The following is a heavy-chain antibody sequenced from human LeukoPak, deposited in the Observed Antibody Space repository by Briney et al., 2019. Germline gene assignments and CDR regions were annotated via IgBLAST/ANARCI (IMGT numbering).Heavy chain of an antibody. CDR1: VYSFTSYD. Sequence: ASVKVSRMAPVYSFTSYDINCVRQATGQGLEWMGWMNPNSGNTGYAQKFQGRVTMTRNTSISTAYMELSSLRSEDTAVYHCARGPNKYDGGNSGSAWFDPWGQGTLVTVSS. CDR2: MNPNSGNT. D-gene: IGHD4-23*01. CDR3: ARGPNKYDGGNSGSAWFDP. V-gene: IGHV1-8*01. J-gene: IGHJ5*02.